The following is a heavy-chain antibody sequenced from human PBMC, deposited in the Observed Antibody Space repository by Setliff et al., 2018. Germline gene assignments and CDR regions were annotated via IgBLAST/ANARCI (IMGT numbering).Heavy chain of an antibody. J-gene: IGHJ5*01. V-gene: IGHV3-15*01. CDR2: IKSSREGATS. D-gene: IGHD3-10*02. CDR3: TTGPRDSRNYVTWLDS. CDR1: GITFKNAW. Sequence: PGGSLRLSCSVSGITFKNAWMTWVRQAPGKGPEWVGRIKSSREGATSDYGAPAKGRFTISRDDSKNMIYLQMNNLKSDDTGFYYCTTGPRDSRNYVTWLDSWGQGTLVTV.